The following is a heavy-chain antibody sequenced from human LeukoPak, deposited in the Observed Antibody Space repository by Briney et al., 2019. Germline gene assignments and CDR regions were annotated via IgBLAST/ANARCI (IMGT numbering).Heavy chain of an antibody. CDR3: TRRRPGGSYRDY. CDR2: IKQDESGK. CDR1: GFTFTSYW. D-gene: IGHD1-26*01. V-gene: IGHV3-7*05. Sequence: GGSLRPSCAASGFTFTSYWMSWVRQAPGKGLEWVANIKQDESGKYYVDSVKGRFTISRDNAKNSLYLQMNSLRAEDTAVYYCTRRRPGGSYRDYWGQGTLVTVSS. J-gene: IGHJ4*02.